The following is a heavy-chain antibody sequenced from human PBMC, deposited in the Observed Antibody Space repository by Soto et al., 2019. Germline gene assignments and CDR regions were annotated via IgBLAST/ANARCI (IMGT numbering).Heavy chain of an antibody. J-gene: IGHJ5*02. D-gene: IGHD6-19*01. CDR3: ARPSSGWENWFDP. Sequence: GGSLRLSCAASGFTFSAYGIHWVRQAPGKGLEWVAVISHDGSNTNYADSVKGRFTFSRDNSKDTVYLQMNSLRDDDTAVYYCARPSSGWENWFDPWGQGTLVTVSS. CDR2: ISHDGSNT. V-gene: IGHV3-30*03. CDR1: GFTFSAYG.